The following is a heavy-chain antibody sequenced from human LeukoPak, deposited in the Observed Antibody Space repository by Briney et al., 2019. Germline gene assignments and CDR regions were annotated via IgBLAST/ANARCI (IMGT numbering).Heavy chain of an antibody. J-gene: IGHJ5*02. CDR2: IYYSGST. D-gene: IGHD2-2*01. V-gene: IGHV4-39*01. CDR1: GGSISSSSYY. CDR3: ARRGYCSSTSCYEYWFDP. Sequence: PSETLSLTCTVSGGSISSSSYYWGWIRHPPGKGLEWFGIIYYSGSTYYNPSLKSRLTISVDTSKNQFSLKLSSVTATDTAVYYCARRGYCSSTSCYEYWFDPWGQGTLVTVSS.